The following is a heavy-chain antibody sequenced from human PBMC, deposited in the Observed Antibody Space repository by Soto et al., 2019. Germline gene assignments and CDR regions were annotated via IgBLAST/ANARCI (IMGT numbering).Heavy chain of an antibody. CDR2: ISNDGGNK. Sequence: QVQLLESGGGVVQPGRSLRLSCAASGFPFSSYALHWVRQAPGRGLEWVAAISNDGGNKFYADSVKGRFSISRDTSKKTLYLQMNSLRAAHTAVYYCARVWGAYPNFDCWGQRTLVTVSS. CDR3: ARVWGAYPNFDC. V-gene: IGHV3-30-3*01. D-gene: IGHD3-16*01. J-gene: IGHJ4*02. CDR1: GFPFSSYA.